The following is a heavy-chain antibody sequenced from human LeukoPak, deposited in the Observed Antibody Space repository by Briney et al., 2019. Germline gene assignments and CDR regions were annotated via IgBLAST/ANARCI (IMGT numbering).Heavy chain of an antibody. V-gene: IGHV1-69*05. CDR1: GGTFSSYA. CDR3: ASGPITIFGVVTPMDV. D-gene: IGHD3-3*01. Sequence: SVKVSCKASGGTFSSYAISWVRQAPGQGLEWMGGIIPIFGTANYAQKFQGRVTITTDESTSTAYTELSSLRSEDTAVYYCASGPITIFGVVTPMDVWGKGTTVTVSS. CDR2: IIPIFGTA. J-gene: IGHJ6*03.